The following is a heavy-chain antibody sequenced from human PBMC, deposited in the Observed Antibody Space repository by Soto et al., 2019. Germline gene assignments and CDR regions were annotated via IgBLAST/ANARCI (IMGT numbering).Heavy chain of an antibody. CDR2: IYHSGST. CDR3: AKEGPLRFLELSVLNPTHFDY. V-gene: IGHV4-30-2*05. CDR1: GGSISSGGYS. D-gene: IGHD3-3*01. Sequence: PSETLSLTCAVSGGSISSGGYSWSWIRQPPGKGLEWIGYIYHSGSTYYNPSLKSRLTISLDSAENQFSVRLTSVTAADTALYYCAKEGPLRFLELSVLNPTHFDYWGQGTLVTVSS. J-gene: IGHJ4*02.